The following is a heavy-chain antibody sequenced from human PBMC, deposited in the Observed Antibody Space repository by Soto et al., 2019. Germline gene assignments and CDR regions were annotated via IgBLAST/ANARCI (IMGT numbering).Heavy chain of an antibody. CDR1: GGSISSSSYY. CDR2: IYYSGST. Sequence: QRQLQESGPGLVKPSETLSLTCTVSGGSISSSSYYWGWIRQPPVKGLEWIGSIYYSGSTYYNPSLKSRVTISVDTSKNQFSLKLSSVNAADTAVYYCARLLRRKIDYWGQGTLVTVSS. J-gene: IGHJ4*02. V-gene: IGHV4-39*01. CDR3: ARLLRRKIDY.